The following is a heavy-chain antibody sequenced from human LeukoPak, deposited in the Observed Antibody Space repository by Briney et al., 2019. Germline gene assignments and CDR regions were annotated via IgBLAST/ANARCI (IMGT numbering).Heavy chain of an antibody. V-gene: IGHV1-24*01. J-gene: IGHJ4*02. CDR2: VDHEDGET. CDR1: GYTPTELS. D-gene: IGHD3-10*01. CDR3: ATVLLRVRGSYYFDF. Sequence: ASVKVSCKVSGYTPTELSIHWVRQAPGKGLEWMGGVDHEDGETIYAQKFQGRVTMTEDTSTDIAYMELSSLRSEDTAVYYCATVLLRVRGSYYFDFWGQGTLVTVSS.